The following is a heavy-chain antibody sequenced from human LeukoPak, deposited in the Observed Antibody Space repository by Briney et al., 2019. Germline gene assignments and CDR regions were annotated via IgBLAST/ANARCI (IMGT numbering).Heavy chain of an antibody. D-gene: IGHD1-26*01. CDR2: ISINGDKT. CDR1: GFTFSGHF. J-gene: IGHJ4*02. CDR3: IKDRIGTWSFDH. Sequence: PGGSLRLSCSASGFTFSGHFMHRVRQAPGKGLEYVSSISINGDKTYYAESVKGRFTISRDNSKNTLYLQLSSLRVEDTAVYYCIKDRIGTWSFDHWGQGTLLTVSS. V-gene: IGHV3-64D*06.